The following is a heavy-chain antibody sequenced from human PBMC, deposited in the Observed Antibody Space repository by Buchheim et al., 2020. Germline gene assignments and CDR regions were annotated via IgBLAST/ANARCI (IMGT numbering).Heavy chain of an antibody. D-gene: IGHD4-11*01. CDR2: INSDGSST. V-gene: IGHV3-74*01. CDR3: VRATSGSNSASDY. Sequence: EVQLLESGGGLVQPGGSLRLSCASSGFTFSSYCMHWVRQAPGKGLVWVSRINSDGSSTTYADSVKGRFTISRDNANNTLYLQMNSLRAEDTAKYYCVRATSGSNSASDYWGQGTL. J-gene: IGHJ4*02. CDR1: GFTFSSYC.